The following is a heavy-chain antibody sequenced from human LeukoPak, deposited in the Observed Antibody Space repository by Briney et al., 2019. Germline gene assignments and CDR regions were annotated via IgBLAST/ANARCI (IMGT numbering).Heavy chain of an antibody. Sequence: ASVKVSCKASGYTFTSYDINWVRQAHGQGLEWMGWMNPNRGKTVYAKKLQGRVTMTRNTSISTAYMELSSLRSEDTAVYYCARAPSITGTTPPGYWGQGTLVTVSS. J-gene: IGHJ4*02. CDR3: ARAPSITGTTPPGY. CDR2: MNPNRGKT. CDR1: GYTFTSYD. V-gene: IGHV1-8*01. D-gene: IGHD1-7*01.